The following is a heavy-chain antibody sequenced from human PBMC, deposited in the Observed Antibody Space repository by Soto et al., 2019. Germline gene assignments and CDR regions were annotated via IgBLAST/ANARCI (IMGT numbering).Heavy chain of an antibody. V-gene: IGHV4-31*03. CDR3: ARALALRYCTNGVCYLDI. J-gene: IGHJ3*02. Sequence: SETLSLTCTVSGGSISSGGYYWSWIRQHPGKGLEWIGYIYYSGSTYYNPSLKSRVTISVDTSKNQFSLKLSSVTAADTAVYYCARALALRYCTNGVCYLDIWGQGTVVTVSS. CDR1: GGSISSGGYY. CDR2: IYYSGST. D-gene: IGHD2-8*01.